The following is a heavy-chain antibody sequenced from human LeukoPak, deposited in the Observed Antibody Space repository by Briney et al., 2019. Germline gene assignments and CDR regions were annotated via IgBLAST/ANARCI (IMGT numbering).Heavy chain of an antibody. J-gene: IGHJ6*03. CDR3: AGTTVTLTYYYYYMDV. V-gene: IGHV3-74*01. D-gene: IGHD4-17*01. CDR1: GFSFRSYW. CDR2: INSGGSST. Sequence: TGGSLRLSCAASGFSFRSYWMHWVRQAPGKGLVWVSHINSGGSSTTYADSVKGRFTISRDNAKNSLYLQMNSLGAEDTAVYYCAGTTVTLTYYYYYMDVWGKGTTVTVSS.